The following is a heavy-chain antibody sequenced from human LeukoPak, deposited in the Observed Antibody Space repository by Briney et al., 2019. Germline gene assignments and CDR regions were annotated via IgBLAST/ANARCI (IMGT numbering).Heavy chain of an antibody. CDR3: ARGTYYY. V-gene: IGHV4-34*01. CDR1: GESFSGYY. Sequence: SETLSLTCGVQGESFSGYYWSWIRQPPGKGLEWIGEISHSGITNHSPSLQSRVTISVDTSKDQFSLKLTSVTAADTAVYYCARGTYYYWGQGSLVTVSS. CDR2: ISHSGIT. J-gene: IGHJ4*02. D-gene: IGHD3-10*01.